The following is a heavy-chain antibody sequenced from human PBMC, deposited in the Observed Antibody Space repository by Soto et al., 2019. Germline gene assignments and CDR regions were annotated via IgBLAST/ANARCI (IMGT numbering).Heavy chain of an antibody. CDR3: ARTRRFGVGALYDP. J-gene: IGHJ5*02. CDR1: GDSISSTSHY. CDR2: LYDSGTT. Sequence: QVQLQESGPGLVKPSETLSLICTVSGDSISSTSHYWSWIRQPPGKGLEWIGYLYDSGTTNYNLSLKSRVTISVDTSKNQVSLKLRSVTAADTAVYYCARTRRFGVGALYDPWGQGTLVTVSS. D-gene: IGHD3-3*01. V-gene: IGHV4-61*01.